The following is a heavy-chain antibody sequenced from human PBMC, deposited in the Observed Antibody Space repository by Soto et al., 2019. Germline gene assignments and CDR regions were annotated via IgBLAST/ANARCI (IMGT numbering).Heavy chain of an antibody. CDR2: ISSSGSTI. J-gene: IGHJ4*02. CDR1: GFTFSDYY. Sequence: GGSLRLSCAASGFTFSDYYMSWIRQAPGEGLEWVSYISSSGSTIYYADSVKGRYTHSRDNGKNSLYLQTNSLSAEDTAVYYCARDRCSGGSCPTRPVITQDDYWGLGTLVTVSS. CDR3: ARDRCSGGSCPTRPVITQDDY. V-gene: IGHV3-11*01. D-gene: IGHD2-15*01.